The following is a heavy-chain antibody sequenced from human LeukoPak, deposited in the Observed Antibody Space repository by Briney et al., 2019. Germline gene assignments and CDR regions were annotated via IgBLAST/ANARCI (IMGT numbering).Heavy chain of an antibody. CDR1: GYTFTGYY. J-gene: IGHJ6*03. V-gene: IGHV1-2*02. D-gene: IGHD6-6*01. CDR2: INPNSGGT. CDR3: ERRYSSSTGYYYYYMDV. Sequence: GASVKVSCKATGYTFTGYYMHWARQAPGQGLEWMGWINPNSGGTNYAQKFQGRVTMTRDTSISTAYMELSRLRSDDTAVYYCERRYSSSTGYYYYYMDVWGKGTTVTLSS.